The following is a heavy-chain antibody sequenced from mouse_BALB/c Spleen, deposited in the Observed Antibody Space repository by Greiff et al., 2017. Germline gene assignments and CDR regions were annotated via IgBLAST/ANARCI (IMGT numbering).Heavy chain of an antibody. J-gene: IGHJ3*01. Sequence: EVKLVESGGGLVQPGGSRKLSCAASGFTFSSFGMYWVRQAPEKGLEWVAYISSGSSTIYYADTVKGRFTISRDNPKNTLFLQMTSLRSEDTAMYYCARTRYGRSPAWFAYWGQGTLVTVSA. CDR3: ARTRYGRSPAWFAY. V-gene: IGHV5-17*02. CDR2: ISSGSSTI. D-gene: IGHD1-1*01. CDR1: GFTFSSFG.